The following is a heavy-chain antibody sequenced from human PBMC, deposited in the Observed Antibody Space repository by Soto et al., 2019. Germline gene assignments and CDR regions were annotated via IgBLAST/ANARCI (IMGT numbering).Heavy chain of an antibody. CDR3: ARGYRGYDSSGYSLFDY. J-gene: IGHJ4*02. Sequence: SETLSLTCAVYGGSFSGYYWSWIRQPPGKGLEWIGEINHSGSTNYNPSLKSRVTISVDTSKNQFSLKLSSVTAADTAVYYCARGYRGYDSSGYSLFDYWGQGTLDTVSS. CDR2: INHSGST. CDR1: GGSFSGYY. D-gene: IGHD3-22*01. V-gene: IGHV4-34*01.